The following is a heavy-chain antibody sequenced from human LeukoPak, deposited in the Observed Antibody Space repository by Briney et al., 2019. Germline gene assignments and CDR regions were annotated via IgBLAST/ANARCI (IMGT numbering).Heavy chain of an antibody. V-gene: IGHV4-34*01. CDR1: GGSFSGYY. D-gene: IGHD6-13*01. Sequence: SETLSLTCAVYGGSFSGYYWSWIRQPPGKGLEWIGEINHSGSTNYNPSPKSRVAISVDTSKNQFSLKLSSVTAADTAVYYCARDRGTAAAGPSPFDYWGQGTLVTVSS. CDR2: INHSGST. J-gene: IGHJ4*02. CDR3: ARDRGTAAAGPSPFDY.